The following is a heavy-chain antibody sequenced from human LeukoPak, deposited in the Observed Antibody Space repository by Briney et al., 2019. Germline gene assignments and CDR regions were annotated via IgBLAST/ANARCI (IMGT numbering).Heavy chain of an antibody. CDR2: VYNSGRT. CDR3: ARGYFY. V-gene: IGHV4-4*08. Sequence: GSLRLSCAASGFTFSSYSMNWIRQPPGKGLEWIGYVYNSGRTSYNPYLKGRVSISADMPKNQFSLKLTSVTAADTAVYYCARGYFYWGQGALVTVSS. CDR1: GFTFSSYS. J-gene: IGHJ4*02. D-gene: IGHD3-9*01.